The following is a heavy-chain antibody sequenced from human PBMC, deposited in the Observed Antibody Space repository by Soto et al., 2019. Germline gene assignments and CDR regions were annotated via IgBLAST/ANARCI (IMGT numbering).Heavy chain of an antibody. V-gene: IGHV1-18*01. CDR2: VSAYNGER. CDR3: SRGTSIPASGDY. CDR1: GYTFTNYG. J-gene: IGHJ4*01. D-gene: IGHD6-6*01. Sequence: QVQLVQSGAEVKKPGASVKVSCKASGYTFTNYGINWVRQAPGQGLEWLGWVSAYNGERRYAQRVQARVXXXXXXXXXXXXXXXXXXXXXXXXXXYCSRGTSIPASGDYWGQGTLVTVSS.